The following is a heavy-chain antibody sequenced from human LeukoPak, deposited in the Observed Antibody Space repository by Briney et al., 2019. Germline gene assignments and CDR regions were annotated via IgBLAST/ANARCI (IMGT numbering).Heavy chain of an antibody. Sequence: SETLSLTCSVSGGSFSHYSWGWIRQPPGKGLEWIGEINHSGSTYYNPSLKSRVIISVDTSKNQFSLKLSSVTAADTAVYYCARLVVTDYYDSSGYLLAAAFDIWGQGTMVTVSS. D-gene: IGHD3-22*01. V-gene: IGHV4-34*01. CDR3: ARLVVTDYYDSSGYLLAAAFDI. CDR2: INHSGST. J-gene: IGHJ3*02. CDR1: GGSFSHYS.